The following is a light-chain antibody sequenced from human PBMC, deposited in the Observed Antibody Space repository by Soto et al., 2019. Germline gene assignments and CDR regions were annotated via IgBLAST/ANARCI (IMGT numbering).Light chain of an antibody. CDR2: DAS. J-gene: IGKJ1*01. Sequence: ETGMTQSPVTLSVSPGDTATLSCRASQRVSNHFAWYQQKPGQAPRLLIYDASHRATGIPVRFSGSVSGTDFTLIISGLEPEDFAVYYCQQYGTSPATFGQGTKV. V-gene: IGKV3-20*01. CDR1: QRVSNH. CDR3: QQYGTSPAT.